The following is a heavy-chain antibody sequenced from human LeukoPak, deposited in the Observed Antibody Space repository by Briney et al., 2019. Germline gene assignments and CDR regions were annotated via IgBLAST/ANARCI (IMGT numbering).Heavy chain of an antibody. CDR3: ARDFGTKDYYDSSGYFPYY. J-gene: IGHJ4*02. CDR1: GYTFTSYY. Sequence: ASVKVSCKASGYTFTSYYMHWVRQAPGQGLEWMGIINPSGGSTSYAQKFQGRVTMTRDTSTSTVYMELSSLRSEDTAVYYCARDFGTKDYYDSSGYFPYYWGQGTLVTVSS. V-gene: IGHV1-46*01. D-gene: IGHD3-22*01. CDR2: INPSGGST.